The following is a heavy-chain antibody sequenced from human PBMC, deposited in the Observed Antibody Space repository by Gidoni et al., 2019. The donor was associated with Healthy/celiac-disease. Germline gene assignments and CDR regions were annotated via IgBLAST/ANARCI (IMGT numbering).Heavy chain of an antibody. J-gene: IGHJ4*02. CDR1: GGSFSVYY. Sequence: VQLQQWGAGLLKPSETLSLTRAVHGGSFSVYYWNWIRQPPGKGLEWIGEINPSGSTNYNPSLKSRVTISVDTSKNQFSLKLSSVTAADTAVYYCARGLFRSRAAPGYWGQGTLVTVSS. V-gene: IGHV4-34*01. D-gene: IGHD6-6*01. CDR3: ARGLFRSRAAPGY. CDR2: INPSGST.